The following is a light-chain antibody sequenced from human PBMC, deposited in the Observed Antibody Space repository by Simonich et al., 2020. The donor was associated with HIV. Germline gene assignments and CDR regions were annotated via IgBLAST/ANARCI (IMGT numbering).Light chain of an antibody. CDR1: SSDVGGYTY. J-gene: IGLJ2*01. Sequence: QSALTQPRSMSGSPGQSVTISCTGTSSDVGGYTYVSWYQQHPGKAPKLIIYDVFRRPSGVPDRFSGSNSGNTASLTISGLQAEDEADYYCSSYTSSSTLVFGGGTKLTVL. CDR2: DVF. CDR3: SSYTSSSTLV. V-gene: IGLV2-11*01.